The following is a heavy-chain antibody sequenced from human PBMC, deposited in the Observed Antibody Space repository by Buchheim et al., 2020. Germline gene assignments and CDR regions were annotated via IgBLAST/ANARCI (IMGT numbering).Heavy chain of an antibody. Sequence: EVQLVESGGGLVQPGGSLRLSCAASGFTFSSYWMHWVRQAPGKGLVWVSRINSDGSSTSYADSVKGRFTISRDNAKNTLYLQMNSLRAEDTAVYYCARSLSYYYDSSGYYGSDAFDIWGQGT. D-gene: IGHD3-22*01. CDR1: GFTFSSYW. CDR2: INSDGSST. J-gene: IGHJ3*02. CDR3: ARSLSYYYDSSGYYGSDAFDI. V-gene: IGHV3-74*01.